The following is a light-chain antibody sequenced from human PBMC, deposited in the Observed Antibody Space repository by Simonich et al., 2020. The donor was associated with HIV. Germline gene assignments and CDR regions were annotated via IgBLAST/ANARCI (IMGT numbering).Light chain of an antibody. CDR1: QSVSSY. Sequence: EIVLTQSPATLSLSPGERATLSCRASQSVSSYLTWYQQKPGQPPRLLIYGASSRATGIPDRFSGSGSGTDFILTISRLEPEDFAVYYCQQYGSSLLTFGGGTKVEIK. CDR2: GAS. CDR3: QQYGSSLLT. J-gene: IGKJ4*01. V-gene: IGKV3-20*01.